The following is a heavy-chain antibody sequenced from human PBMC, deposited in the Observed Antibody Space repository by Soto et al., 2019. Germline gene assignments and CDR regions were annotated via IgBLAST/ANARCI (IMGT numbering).Heavy chain of an antibody. V-gene: IGHV4-34*01. J-gene: IGHJ4*02. CDR2: INHSGST. CDR3: AFPYGDSLFGNY. CDR1: GGSFSGYY. D-gene: IGHD4-17*01. Sequence: ASETLSLTCGVYGGSFSGYYWSWIRQPPGKGLEWIGEINHSGSTNYNPSFQGQVTISADKSISTAYLQWSSLKASDTAMYYCAFPYGDSLFGNYWGQGTLVTVSS.